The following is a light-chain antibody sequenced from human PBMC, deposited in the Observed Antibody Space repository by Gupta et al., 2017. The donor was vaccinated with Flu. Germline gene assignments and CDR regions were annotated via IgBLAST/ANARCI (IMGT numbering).Light chain of an antibody. V-gene: IGKV3-11*01. Sequence: DTVLTQSPAILSLSPGERATLSCRASQNIYSNLAWYRQKPGQSPRLLVYEASRRAAGIPSRFTGAGSGTDFTLTISSLEPEDFAIYYCQQRGDWPPTFGGGTRVDLK. CDR2: EAS. CDR3: QQRGDWPPT. J-gene: IGKJ4*01. CDR1: QNIYSN.